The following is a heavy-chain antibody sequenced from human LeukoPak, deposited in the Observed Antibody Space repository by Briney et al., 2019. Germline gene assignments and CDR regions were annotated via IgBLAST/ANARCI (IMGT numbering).Heavy chain of an antibody. CDR1: GFTVITND. Sequence: GGSLRLSCAASGFTVITNDMTWVRQAPGEGLEWVSVLYSDGNTKYADSVQGRFTISRDSSKNTLYLEMNSLSPDDTAVYYCARSGEPLAANTLAYWGQGTLVTVSS. J-gene: IGHJ4*02. CDR3: ARSGEPLAANTLAY. D-gene: IGHD1-14*01. CDR2: LYSDGNT. V-gene: IGHV3-53*01.